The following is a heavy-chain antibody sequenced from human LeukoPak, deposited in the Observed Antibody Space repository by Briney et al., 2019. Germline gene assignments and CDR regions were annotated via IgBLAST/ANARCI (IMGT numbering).Heavy chain of an antibody. J-gene: IGHJ3*02. CDR1: GYTFTSYG. V-gene: IGHV1-18*01. Sequence: ASVRVSCKASGYTFTSYGISWVRQAPGQGLEWMGWISAYNGNTNYAQKLQGRVTMTTGTSTSTAYMELRSLRSDDTAVYYCARDTARYSIYDRRQDAFDIWGQGTMVTVSS. CDR3: ARDTARYSIYDRRQDAFDI. D-gene: IGHD4-11*01. CDR2: ISAYNGNT.